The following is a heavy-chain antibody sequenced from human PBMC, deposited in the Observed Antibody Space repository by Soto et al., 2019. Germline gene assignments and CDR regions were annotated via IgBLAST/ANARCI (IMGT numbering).Heavy chain of an antibody. CDR2: ISSSSSTI. V-gene: IGHV3-48*02. J-gene: IGHJ5*02. CDR1: GFTFSSYS. Sequence: PGGSLRLSGAASGFTFSSYSMNWVRQAPGKGLEWVSYISSSSSTIYYADSVKGRFTISRDNAKNSLYLQMNSLRDEDTAVYYCARESAALNWFDPWGQGTLVTVSS. CDR3: ARESAALNWFDP. D-gene: IGHD2-2*01.